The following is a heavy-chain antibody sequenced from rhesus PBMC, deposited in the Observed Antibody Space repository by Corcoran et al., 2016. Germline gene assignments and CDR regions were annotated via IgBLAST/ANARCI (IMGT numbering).Heavy chain of an antibody. CDR1: GGSISASYS. CDR2: IYGSGGST. Sequence: QVPLQESGPGLVKPSETLSLTCAVSGGSISASYSWSWTRRPPGKGLEWIGYIYGSGGSTYYNPSLKSRVTISTGTSMNQFSLKLSSVTAADTAVYYCARILNYSWCFDYWGQGVLVTVSS. V-gene: IGHV4S7*01. J-gene: IGHJ4*01. D-gene: IGHD2-15*01. CDR3: ARILNYSWCFDY.